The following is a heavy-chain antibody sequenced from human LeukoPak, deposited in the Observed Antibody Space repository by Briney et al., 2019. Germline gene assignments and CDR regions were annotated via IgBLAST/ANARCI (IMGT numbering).Heavy chain of an antibody. J-gene: IGHJ4*02. D-gene: IGHD6-13*01. CDR3: ARVASSWYVDY. V-gene: IGHV3-7*01. CDR2: IKQDGSEK. Sequence: PGGSLRLSCAASGFTFSYYWMSWVRQAPGKGLEWVANIKQDGSEKYYVDSVKGRFTISRDNAKKSLYLQMNSLRDEDTAVYYCARVASSWYVDYWGQGTLVTVSS. CDR1: GFTFSYYW.